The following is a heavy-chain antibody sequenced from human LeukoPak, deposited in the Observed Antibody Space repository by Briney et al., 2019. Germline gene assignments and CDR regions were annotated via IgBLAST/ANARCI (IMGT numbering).Heavy chain of an antibody. CDR3: AKDRVTIFGVVILPDAFDI. CDR2: ISGSGGST. CDR1: GFTFSSYA. D-gene: IGHD3-3*01. V-gene: IGHV3-23*01. Sequence: GGSLRLSCAASGFTFSSYAMSWVRQAPGKGLEWVSAISGSGGSTYYADSVKGRFTISRDNSKNTLYLQMNSLRAEDTAVYYCAKDRVTIFGVVILPDAFDIWGQGTMVTVSS. J-gene: IGHJ3*02.